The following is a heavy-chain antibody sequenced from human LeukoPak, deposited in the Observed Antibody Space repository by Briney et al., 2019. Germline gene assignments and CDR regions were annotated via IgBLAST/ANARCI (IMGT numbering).Heavy chain of an antibody. D-gene: IGHD6-19*01. CDR3: AAPPVGSGWYDALQH. CDR1: RFTFSNYW. V-gene: IGHV3-7*01. Sequence: GGSLRLSCAASRFTFSNYWMSWVRQAPGKGLESVANIKLDGSEKYYVDSVKGRFTISRDNAKNSLYLQMSSLRVEDTAVYYCAAPPVGSGWYDALQHWGQGTLVTVSS. CDR2: IKLDGSEK. J-gene: IGHJ1*01.